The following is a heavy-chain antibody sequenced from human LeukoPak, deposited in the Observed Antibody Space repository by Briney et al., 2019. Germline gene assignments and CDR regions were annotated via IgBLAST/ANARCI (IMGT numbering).Heavy chain of an antibody. CDR2: ISSSSSTI. CDR3: AKAPHGDYAVDY. D-gene: IGHD4-17*01. Sequence: PGGSLRLSCAASGFTFSSYSMNWVRQAPGKGLEWVSYISSSSSTIYYADSVKGRFTISRDNAKSSLNLQMNSLREEDTAVYYCAKAPHGDYAVDYWGQGTLVTVSS. J-gene: IGHJ4*02. CDR1: GFTFSSYS. V-gene: IGHV3-48*02.